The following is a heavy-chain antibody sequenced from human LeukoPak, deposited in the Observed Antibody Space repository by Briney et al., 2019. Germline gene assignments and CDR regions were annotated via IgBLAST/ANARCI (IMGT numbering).Heavy chain of an antibody. CDR3: ARGGPSATIFGGADY. V-gene: IGHV1-2*06. CDR2: INPNSGGT. D-gene: IGHD3-3*01. Sequence: GASVKVSCKASGYTFTGYYMHWVRQAPGQGLEWMGRINPNSGGTNYAQKFQGRVTMTRDTSIGTAYMELSRLRSDDTAVYYCARGGPSATIFGGADYWGQGTLVTVSS. CDR1: GYTFTGYY. J-gene: IGHJ4*02.